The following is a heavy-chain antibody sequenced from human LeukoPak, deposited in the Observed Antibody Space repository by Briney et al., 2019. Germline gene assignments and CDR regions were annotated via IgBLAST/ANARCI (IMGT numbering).Heavy chain of an antibody. CDR3: SRLTHSYYSDTSGYYPYYYMDV. J-gene: IGHJ6*03. CDR2: IPYSGKT. D-gene: IGHD3-22*01. V-gene: IGHV4-39*02. CDR1: AGSISSSDYY. Sequence: PSETLSLTCTVSAGSISSSDYYWGWIRQSPGKGLEWIGRIPYSGKTYYNPSLKSRVTISVDTSKNHFSLRLSSVTAADTAVYYCSRLTHSYYSDTSGYYPYYYMDVWGEGTTVTVSS.